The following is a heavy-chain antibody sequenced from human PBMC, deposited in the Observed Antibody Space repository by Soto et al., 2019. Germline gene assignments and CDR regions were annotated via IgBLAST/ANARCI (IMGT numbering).Heavy chain of an antibody. CDR2: INWNGGST. CDR3: ARVMGYCSSTGCHRFAFDI. V-gene: IGHV3-20*01. Sequence: EVQLVESGGGVVRPGGSLRLTCAASGFTFDDYGMSWVRQAPGKGLEWVSGINWNGGSTCYAYSVKGRFTMSRDNDKNSLYLEMNSLRAEDTALYHCARVMGYCSSTGCHRFAFDIWGNGTMVVFSS. D-gene: IGHD2-2*01. CDR1: GFTFDDYG. J-gene: IGHJ3*02.